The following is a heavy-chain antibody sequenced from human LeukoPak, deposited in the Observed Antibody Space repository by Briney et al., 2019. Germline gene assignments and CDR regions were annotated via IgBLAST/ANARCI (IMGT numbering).Heavy chain of an antibody. CDR3: ASRSIFGVHFDY. Sequence: GGSLRLSCAASGFTFSSYAMSLVRQAPGKGLEWVSAISGSGGSTYYADSVKGRFTISRDNSKNTLYLQMNSLRAEDTAVYYCASRSIFGVHFDYWGQGTLVTVSS. CDR2: ISGSGGST. CDR1: GFTFSSYA. V-gene: IGHV3-23*01. J-gene: IGHJ4*02. D-gene: IGHD3-3*01.